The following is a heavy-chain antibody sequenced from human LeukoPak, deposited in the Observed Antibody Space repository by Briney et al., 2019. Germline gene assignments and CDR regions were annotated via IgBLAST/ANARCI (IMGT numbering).Heavy chain of an antibody. CDR3: ATGHSYGYDY. Sequence: GGSLRLSCAASGFTFSNYWMHWVRQAPGKGLVWVSRINSDGSSRNYADSVKGRFTISRDNAKNTLYLQMNSLRADDSGVYYCATGHSYGYDYWGQGVLVTVSS. V-gene: IGHV3-74*01. D-gene: IGHD5-18*01. CDR1: GFTFSNYW. J-gene: IGHJ4*02. CDR2: INSDGSSR.